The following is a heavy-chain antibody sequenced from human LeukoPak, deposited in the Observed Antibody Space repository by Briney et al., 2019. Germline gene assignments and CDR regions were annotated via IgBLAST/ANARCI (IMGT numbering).Heavy chain of an antibody. D-gene: IGHD2-15*01. CDR1: GGSISSYY. V-gene: IGHV4-59*08. Sequence: PSETLSLTCTVSGGSISSYYWSWIRQPPGKGLEWIGYIYYSGTTNYNPSLKSRVTISVDMSKNQFSLKLSSVTAADTAVYYCARLPSGGTRLDYWGQGTLVTVSS. CDR3: ARLPSGGTRLDY. J-gene: IGHJ4*02. CDR2: IYYSGTT.